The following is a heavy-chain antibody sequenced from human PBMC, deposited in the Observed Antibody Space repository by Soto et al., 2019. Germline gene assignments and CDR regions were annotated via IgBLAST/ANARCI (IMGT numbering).Heavy chain of an antibody. CDR3: ARTGTTPPWFDP. J-gene: IGHJ5*02. V-gene: IGHV4-31*03. CDR2: IYYSGST. CDR1: GGSISSGGYY. D-gene: IGHD1-7*01. Sequence: SETLSLTCTVSGGSISSGGYYWSWIRQHPGKGLEWIGYIYYSGSTYYNPSLKSRVTISVDTSKNQFSLKLSSVTAADTAVYYCARTGTTPPWFDPWGQGTLVTVSS.